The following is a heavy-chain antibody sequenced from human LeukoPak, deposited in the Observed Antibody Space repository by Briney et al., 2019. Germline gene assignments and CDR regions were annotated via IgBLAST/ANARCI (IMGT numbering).Heavy chain of an antibody. V-gene: IGHV4-59*01. Sequence: PSETLSLTCTVSGGSISSYYWSWIRQPPGKGLEWIGYIYYSGSTNYNPSLKSRVTISVDTSKNQFSLKLSSVTAADTAVYYCARVAQGGSYYLDYWGQGTLVTVSS. CDR3: ARVAQGGSYYLDY. CDR2: IYYSGST. J-gene: IGHJ4*02. D-gene: IGHD1-26*01. CDR1: GGSISSYY.